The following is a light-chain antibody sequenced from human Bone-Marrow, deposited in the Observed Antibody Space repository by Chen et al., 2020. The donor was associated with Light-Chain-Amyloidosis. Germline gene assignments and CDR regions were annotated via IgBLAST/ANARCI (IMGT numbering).Light chain of an antibody. Sequence: ELTQPPSVSVSPGQTARITCTGSRSNLGAGYDVHWYQQLPGTSPKLLIYDSDIRPSGVPDRFSASKSGTSASLSITGLQVADEADYYCQSYDTALLSLVFGGGTKLTV. V-gene: IGLV1-40*01. CDR3: QSYDTALLSLV. CDR2: DSD. J-gene: IGLJ2*01. CDR1: RSNLGAGYD.